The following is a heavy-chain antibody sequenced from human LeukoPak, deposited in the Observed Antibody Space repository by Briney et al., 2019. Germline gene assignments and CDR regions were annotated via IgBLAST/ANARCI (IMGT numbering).Heavy chain of an antibody. J-gene: IGHJ4*02. CDR1: GFTFSSYA. Sequence: GGSLRLSCAASGFTFSSYAMSWVRQAPGKGLEWVSAISGSGGSTYYADPVKGRFTISRDTSKNTVYLQMNSLRAEDTAVYFCAKRGGSIWYQFDSWGQGTLVTVSS. V-gene: IGHV3-23*01. CDR2: ISGSGGST. D-gene: IGHD6-13*01. CDR3: AKRGGSIWYQFDS.